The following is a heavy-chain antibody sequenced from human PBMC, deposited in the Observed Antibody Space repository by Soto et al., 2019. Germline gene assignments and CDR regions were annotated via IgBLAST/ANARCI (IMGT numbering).Heavy chain of an antibody. D-gene: IGHD2-2*01. J-gene: IGHJ3*02. CDR1: GFTFSSYS. V-gene: IGHV3-74*01. CDR2: INSDASST. CDR3: ARGRPAATDAFDI. Sequence: PGGSLRLSCAASGFTFSSYSMNWVRQAPGKGLVWVSRINSDASSTNYADSVKGRFTISRDNAKNTLYLQMNSLRVEDTAVYYCARGRPAATDAFDIWGQGTMVTVS.